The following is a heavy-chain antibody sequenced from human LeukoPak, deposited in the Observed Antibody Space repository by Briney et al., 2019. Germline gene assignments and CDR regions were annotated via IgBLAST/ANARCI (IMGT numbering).Heavy chain of an antibody. D-gene: IGHD6-13*01. V-gene: IGHV3-23*01. CDR3: AKVLIAAAAGGPRYYYYMDV. CDR2: ISSNSGSR. Sequence: GGSLRLSCAASGFTFSSYGMSWIRQAPGKGLEWVSSISSNSGSRYYADSVKGRFTISRDNSKNTLYLQMNSLRAEDTAVYYCAKVLIAAAAGGPRYYYYMDVWGKGTTVTISS. J-gene: IGHJ6*03. CDR1: GFTFSSYG.